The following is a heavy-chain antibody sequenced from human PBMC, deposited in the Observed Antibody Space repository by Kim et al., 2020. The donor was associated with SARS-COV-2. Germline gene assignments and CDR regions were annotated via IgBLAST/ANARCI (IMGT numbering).Heavy chain of an antibody. CDR3: ARLNWVEWELSMSGWFDP. V-gene: IGHV5-51*01. Sequence: GESLKISCKGSGYSFTSYWIGWVRQMPGKGLEWMGIIYPGDSDTRYSPSFQGQVTISADKSISTAYLQWSSLKASDTAMYYCARLNWVEWELSMSGWFDPWGQGTLVTVSS. J-gene: IGHJ5*02. CDR2: IYPGDSDT. CDR1: GYSFTSYW. D-gene: IGHD1-26*01.